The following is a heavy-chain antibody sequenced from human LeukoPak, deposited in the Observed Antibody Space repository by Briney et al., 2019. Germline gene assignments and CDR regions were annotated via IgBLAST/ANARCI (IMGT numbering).Heavy chain of an antibody. CDR3: ARDGMVRGDTFDY. Sequence: SETLSLTCTVSGGSISSGSYYWSWIRQPTGKGLEWIGYIYYSGSTNYNPSLRSRVTISVDTSKNQFSLKLSPVTAADTAVYYCARDGMVRGDTFDYWGQGTLVTVSS. J-gene: IGHJ4*02. V-gene: IGHV4-61*01. CDR2: IYYSGST. CDR1: GGSISSGSYY. D-gene: IGHD3-10*01.